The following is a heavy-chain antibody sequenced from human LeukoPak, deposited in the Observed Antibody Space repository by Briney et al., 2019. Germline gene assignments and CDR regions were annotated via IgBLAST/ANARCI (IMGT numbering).Heavy chain of an antibody. D-gene: IGHD6-13*01. Sequence: SETLSLTCAVSGYSISSGYYWGWIRQPPGKGLEWIGSIYHSGSTYYNPSLKSRVTISVDTSKNQFSLKLSSVTAADTAVYYCARVSPYSSSWYYYYYGMDVWGKGTTVTVSS. CDR2: IYHSGST. CDR1: GYSISSGYY. CDR3: ARVSPYSSSWYYYYYGMDV. J-gene: IGHJ6*04. V-gene: IGHV4-38-2*01.